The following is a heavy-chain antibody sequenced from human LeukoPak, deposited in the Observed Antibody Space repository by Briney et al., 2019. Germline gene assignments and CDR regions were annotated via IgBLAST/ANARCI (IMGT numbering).Heavy chain of an antibody. CDR1: GYTFTSYA. CDR3: ARSRAIGSGWPGNY. V-gene: IGHV1-3*01. J-gene: IGHJ4*02. Sequence: ASVKVSCKASGYTFTSYAMHWVRQAPGQRLEWMGWINAGNGNTKYSQRFQGRVTITRDTSASTAYMELSSLRSEDTAVYYCARSRAIGSGWPGNYWGQGTLVTVSS. D-gene: IGHD6-19*01. CDR2: INAGNGNT.